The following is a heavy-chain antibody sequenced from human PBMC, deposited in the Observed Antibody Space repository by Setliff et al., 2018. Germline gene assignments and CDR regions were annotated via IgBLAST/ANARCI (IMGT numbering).Heavy chain of an antibody. CDR3: AKWGHYSSSDGLSFDF. J-gene: IGHJ4*02. Sequence: PGGSLRLSCVASGFTFSAYGMSWVRQAPGKGLEWVSSVYNGNDETKYADSVKGRFTISRDRSKNTVYLQMNRLRAEDTAVYYFAKWGHYSSSDGLSFDFWGQGTQVTVSS. CDR2: VYNGNDET. D-gene: IGHD6-6*01. CDR1: GFTFSAYG. V-gene: IGHV3-23*01.